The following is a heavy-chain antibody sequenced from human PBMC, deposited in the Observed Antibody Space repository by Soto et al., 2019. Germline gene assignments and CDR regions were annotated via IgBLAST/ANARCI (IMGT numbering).Heavy chain of an antibody. Sequence: EVQLLESGGGLVQPGGSLRLSCAASGFTFSSYAMSWVRQAPGKGLEWVSAISGSGGSTYYADSVKGRFTISRDNSKNTLYLQMNSLRAEDTAVYYCAKSLLTIFGVVSHGYFDYWGQGTLVTVSS. CDR1: GFTFSSYA. J-gene: IGHJ4*02. D-gene: IGHD3-3*01. V-gene: IGHV3-23*01. CDR2: ISGSGGST. CDR3: AKSLLTIFGVVSHGYFDY.